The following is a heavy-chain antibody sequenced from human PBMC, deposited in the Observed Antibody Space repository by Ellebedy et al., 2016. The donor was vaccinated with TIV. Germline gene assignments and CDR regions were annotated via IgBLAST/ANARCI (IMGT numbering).Heavy chain of an antibody. J-gene: IGHJ5*02. V-gene: IGHV3-7*01. CDR3: ARRGSYGDYAVQINSWFDT. D-gene: IGHD4-17*01. CDR1: GFSFRSYW. Sequence: GESLKISCAASGFSFRSYWMSWVRQAPGKGPEWVANIYQDGSDQYYVDSVKGRFTISRDNANKSLFLQMNNLRVEDTAVYYCARRGSYGDYAVQINSWFDTWGRGTLVTVSS. CDR2: IYQDGSDQ.